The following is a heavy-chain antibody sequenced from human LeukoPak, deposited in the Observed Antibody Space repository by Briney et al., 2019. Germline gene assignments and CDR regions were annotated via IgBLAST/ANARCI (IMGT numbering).Heavy chain of an antibody. V-gene: IGHV3-7*01. D-gene: IGHD3-3*01. CDR1: GFTFSNYW. J-gene: IGHJ3*02. Sequence: TGGSLRLSCAASGFTFSNYWMSWVLQAPGKGLEWVANINKDGSGKYYVDSVKGRFTSSRDNAKKSLYLQMNSLTAEDTAVYYCARATTAGFLERTSAFDIWGQGTMVTVSS. CDR3: ARATTAGFLERTSAFDI. CDR2: INKDGSGK.